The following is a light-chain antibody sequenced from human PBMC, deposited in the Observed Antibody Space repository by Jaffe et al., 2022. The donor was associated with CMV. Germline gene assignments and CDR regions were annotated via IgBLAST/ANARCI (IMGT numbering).Light chain of an antibody. CDR2: GAS. CDR1: QGISNY. CDR3: QNYNSAPPVT. Sequence: DIQMTQSPSSLSASVGDRVTITCRASQGISNYLAWYQQKPGKVPKLLIYGASTLQSGVPSRFSGSGSGTDFTLTISSLQPEDVATYYCQNYNSAPPVTFGPGTKVDIK. J-gene: IGKJ3*01. V-gene: IGKV1-27*01.